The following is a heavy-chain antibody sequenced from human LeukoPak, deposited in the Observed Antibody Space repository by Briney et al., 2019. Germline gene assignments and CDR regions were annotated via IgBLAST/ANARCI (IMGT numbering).Heavy chain of an antibody. Sequence: GGSLRLSCAASGFTFSSYEMNWVRQAPGKGLEWVSYISSSGSTIYYADSVKGRLTISRDNAKNSLYLQMNSLRAEDTAVYYCARSSHYDILTGYPYYFDYWGQGTLVTVSS. CDR3: ARSSHYDILTGYPYYFDY. V-gene: IGHV3-48*03. D-gene: IGHD3-9*01. CDR2: ISSSGSTI. J-gene: IGHJ4*02. CDR1: GFTFSSYE.